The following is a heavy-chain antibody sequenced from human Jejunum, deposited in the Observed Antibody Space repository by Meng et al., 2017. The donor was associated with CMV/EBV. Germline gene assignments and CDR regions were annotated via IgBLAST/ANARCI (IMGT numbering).Heavy chain of an antibody. CDR1: GGSCGSDSFY. J-gene: IGHJ2*01. Sequence: GGSCGSDSFYWGWIRQPPGKGLEWIGSMHYSGGSYYNPSLKSRVTISLDTSNNHFSLNLNSVTAADTAVYYCARDTSGFYWYFDLWGRGTLVTVSS. V-gene: IGHV4-39*07. D-gene: IGHD5-12*01. CDR3: ARDTSGFYWYFDL. CDR2: MHYSGGS.